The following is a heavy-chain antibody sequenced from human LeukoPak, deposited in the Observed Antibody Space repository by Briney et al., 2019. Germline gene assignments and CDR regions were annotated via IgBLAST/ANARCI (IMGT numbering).Heavy chain of an antibody. CDR2: ISSSGSAI. V-gene: IGHV3-11*04. CDR1: GFTFSDYY. D-gene: IGHD1-26*01. J-gene: IGHJ4*02. CDR3: ARDLLGWELHYFDY. Sequence: PGGSLRLSCAASGFTFSDYYMSWIRQAPGKGLEGVSYISSSGSAIYYADSVKGRFSISRDNAKNSLYLQMNSLRAEDTAVYYCARDLLGWELHYFDYWGQGTLVTVSS.